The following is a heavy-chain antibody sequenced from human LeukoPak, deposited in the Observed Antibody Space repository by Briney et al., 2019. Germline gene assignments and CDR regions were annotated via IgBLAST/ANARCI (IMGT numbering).Heavy chain of an antibody. Sequence: SETLSLTCTVSGYSISSGYYWGWIRQPPGKGLEWIGEINHSGSTNYNPSLKSRVTISVDTSKNQFSLKLSSVTAADTAVYYCARLGNSSWFDPWGQGTLVTVSS. V-gene: IGHV4-38-2*02. CDR2: INHSGST. CDR1: GYSISSGYY. J-gene: IGHJ5*02. CDR3: ARLGNSSWFDP. D-gene: IGHD4-11*01.